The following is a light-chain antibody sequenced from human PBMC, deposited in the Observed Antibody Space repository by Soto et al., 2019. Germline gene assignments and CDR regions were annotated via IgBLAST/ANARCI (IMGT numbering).Light chain of an antibody. CDR1: QRLSASD. V-gene: IGKV3D-20*02. CDR3: QQRNIWPPVT. CDR2: GVS. Sequence: DIGLSQSPGTLSLSPGQSATLSCRASQRLSASDIAWYQQKHGQAPKFLIYGVSSSATGIPDRFSGSGSGTDFTLTISSLEPEDSAVYYCQQRNIWPPVTVGQVTRREIK. J-gene: IGKJ5*01.